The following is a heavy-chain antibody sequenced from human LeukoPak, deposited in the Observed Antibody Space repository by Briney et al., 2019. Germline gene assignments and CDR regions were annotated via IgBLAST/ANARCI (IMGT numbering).Heavy chain of an antibody. CDR3: ARMVRGVIAQTGGWAFDI. CDR1: GFTFSDTY. V-gene: IGHV3-11*04. D-gene: IGHD3-10*01. Sequence: GGSLRLSCAVSGFTFSDTYMTWIRQAPGKGLESLSYISPSGTDISYADSVKGRFTISRDNAKNSLYLQMNSLRAEDTAVYYCARMVRGVIAQTGGWAFDIWGQGTMVTVSS. CDR2: ISPSGTDI. J-gene: IGHJ3*02.